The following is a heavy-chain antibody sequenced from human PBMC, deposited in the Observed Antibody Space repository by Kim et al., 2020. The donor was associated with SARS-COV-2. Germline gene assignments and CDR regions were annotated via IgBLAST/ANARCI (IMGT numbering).Heavy chain of an antibody. V-gene: IGHV4-59*13. CDR3: ARAKAPTRREWGWFDP. CDR2: IYYSGST. D-gene: IGHD3-3*01. Sequence: SETLSLTCTVSGGSISSYYWSWIRQPPGKGLEWIGYIYYSGSTNYNPSLKSRVTISVDTSKNQFSLKLSSVTAADTAVYYCARAKAPTRREWGWFDPWGQGTLVTVSS. J-gene: IGHJ5*02. CDR1: GGSISSYY.